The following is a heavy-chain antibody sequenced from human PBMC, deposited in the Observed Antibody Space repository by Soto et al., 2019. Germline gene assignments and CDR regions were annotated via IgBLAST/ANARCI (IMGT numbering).Heavy chain of an antibody. CDR3: AQDPWAGDYDAFDI. D-gene: IGHD4-17*01. Sequence: GGSMRLSCAASGFTFSSYAMSWVRQVPGKRLEWVTAISVSGVRTYYADSVKGRFTISRDNSKNTLYLQMNSLRAEDTAVYYCAQDPWAGDYDAFDIWGQGTMVTVSS. V-gene: IGHV3-23*01. J-gene: IGHJ3*02. CDR1: GFTFSSYA. CDR2: ISVSGVRT.